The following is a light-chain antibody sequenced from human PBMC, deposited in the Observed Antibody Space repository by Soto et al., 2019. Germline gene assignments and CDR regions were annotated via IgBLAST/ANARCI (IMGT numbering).Light chain of an antibody. V-gene: IGKV1-5*03. Sequence: EIHMTQSPSTLSASVGDRVTITCRASQSICIWLAWYQQKPGKAPNLLIYKTSSLETGVPSRFSGSGSGTEFTLTIISLQPDDFATYYCQHWNDYSWTFGQGTKVEVK. J-gene: IGKJ1*01. CDR2: KTS. CDR3: QHWNDYSWT. CDR1: QSICIW.